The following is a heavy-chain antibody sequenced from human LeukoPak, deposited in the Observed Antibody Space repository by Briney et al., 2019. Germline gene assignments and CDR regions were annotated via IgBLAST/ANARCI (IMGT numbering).Heavy chain of an antibody. J-gene: IGHJ4*02. CDR3: VRVVGRWLHFNS. V-gene: IGHV4-39*07. CDR2: FFYSGSA. D-gene: IGHD5-24*01. Sequence: GSFFYSGSAYYNPSLKSRVTMSVDRSKNQFSLRMTSLTAADTAVYYCVRVVGRWLHFNSWGQGTLVTVSS.